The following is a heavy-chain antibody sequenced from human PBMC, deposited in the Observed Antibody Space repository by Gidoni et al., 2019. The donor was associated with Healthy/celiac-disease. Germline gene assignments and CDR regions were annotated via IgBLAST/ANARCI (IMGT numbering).Heavy chain of an antibody. CDR2: ISSSGSTI. J-gene: IGHJ6*02. CDR3: ARDRGCSSTSCYRDYYYYGMDV. Sequence: LEWVSYISSSGSTIYYADSVKGRFTISRDNAKNSLYLQMNSLRAEATAVYYCARDRGCSSTSCYRDYYYYGMDVWGQGTTVTVSS. V-gene: IGHV3-11*01. D-gene: IGHD2-2*01.